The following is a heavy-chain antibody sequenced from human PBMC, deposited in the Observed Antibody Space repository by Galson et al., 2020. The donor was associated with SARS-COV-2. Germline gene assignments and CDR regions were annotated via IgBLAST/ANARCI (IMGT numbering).Heavy chain of an antibody. CDR1: GYDFLNYA. D-gene: IGHD1-26*01. J-gene: IGHJ6*02. V-gene: IGHV7-4-1*01. CDR2: INTNTGNP. CDR3: ARGLVNSGSFYGMDV. Sequence: ASVKVSCKASGYDFLNYAINWVRQAPGQGLEWMAWINTNTGNPTSAQAFTGRFVLSLDTSVNTAYLQIDNLKAEDTAVYYCARGLVNSGSFYGMDVWGQGTTITVSS.